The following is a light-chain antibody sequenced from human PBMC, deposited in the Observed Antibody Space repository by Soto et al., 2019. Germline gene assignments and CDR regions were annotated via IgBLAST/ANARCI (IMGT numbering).Light chain of an antibody. V-gene: IGKV1-27*01. CDR2: AAS. J-gene: IGKJ4*01. CDR1: QGINNH. Sequence: DFQMTQSPSSLSASVGDRVTITCRASQGINNHLAWFQQKPGKVPKVLIYAASTLQSGVPSRFSGSGSGTDFTLTISSLQPEEVETYCCQNYNSAPPAGTFGGGTKVEIK. CDR3: QNYNSAPPAGT.